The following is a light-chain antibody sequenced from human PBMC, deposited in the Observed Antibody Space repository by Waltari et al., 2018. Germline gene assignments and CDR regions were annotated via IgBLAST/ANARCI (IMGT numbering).Light chain of an antibody. CDR3: QKYNIAPRT. J-gene: IGKJ1*01. CDR1: QGVGDS. V-gene: IGKV1-27*01. Sequence: DIQLTQSPSSLSASAVDRVTITCRASQGVGDSVAWYPQKPGKPPTLLIYGASTLHSGVPSRFSGSGSETDFTLTISSLQPEDVATYYCQKYNIAPRTFGPGTKVEIK. CDR2: GAS.